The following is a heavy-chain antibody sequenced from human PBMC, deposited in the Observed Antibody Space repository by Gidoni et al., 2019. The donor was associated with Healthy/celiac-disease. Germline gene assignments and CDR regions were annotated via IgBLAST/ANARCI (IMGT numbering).Heavy chain of an antibody. Sequence: EVQLVQSGAEVKKPGESLRISCKGSGYSFTSYWISWVRQMPGKGLEWMGRIDPSDSYTNYRPSFQGHVTISADKSISTAYLQWSSLKASDTAMYYCARRTDVGVPYYYYMDVWGKGTTVTVSS. V-gene: IGHV5-10-1*03. CDR3: ARRTDVGVPYYYYMDV. CDR2: IDPSDSYT. CDR1: GYSFTSYW. D-gene: IGHD3-10*01. J-gene: IGHJ6*03.